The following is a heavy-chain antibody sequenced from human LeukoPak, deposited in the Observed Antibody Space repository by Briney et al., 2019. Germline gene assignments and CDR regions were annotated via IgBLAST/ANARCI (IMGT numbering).Heavy chain of an antibody. D-gene: IGHD3-9*01. CDR2: ISPSGGST. CDR1: GYTFTSNY. V-gene: IGHV1-46*01. J-gene: IGHJ4*02. CDR3: ARGLTGYYLY. Sequence: ASVKVSCKAFGYTFTSNYMHWVRQAPGQGPEWMGVISPSGGSTTYAQKFQGRVTLTRDMSTSTDYLELSSLRSEDTAVYYCARGLTGYYLYWGQGTLVTVSS.